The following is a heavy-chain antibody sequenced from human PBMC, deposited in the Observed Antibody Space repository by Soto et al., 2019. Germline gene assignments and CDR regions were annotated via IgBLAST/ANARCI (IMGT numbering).Heavy chain of an antibody. J-gene: IGHJ6*02. Sequence: QITLKESGPTLVKPTQTLTLTCTFSGFSLSTSGVGVAWIRQPPGKALEWLALIYWDDDKRYRQSLESRLTFTKDTSKNQVVLTMANMDSVDTATYYCAYLPCSGGSCYWFSFSGMDVWGQGTTVTVSS. CDR3: AYLPCSGGSCYWFSFSGMDV. V-gene: IGHV2-5*02. CDR1: GFSLSTSGVG. D-gene: IGHD2-15*01. CDR2: IYWDDDK.